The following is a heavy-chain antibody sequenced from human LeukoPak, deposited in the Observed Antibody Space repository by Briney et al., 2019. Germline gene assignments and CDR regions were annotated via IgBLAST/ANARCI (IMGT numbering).Heavy chain of an antibody. CDR1: GGSISSGGYS. J-gene: IGHJ4*02. Sequence: SETLSLTCAVSGGSISSGGYSWSWIRQPPGKGLEWIGSIYYSGTIYYNPSLKSRVTISVDTSKNQFSLKLRSVTAADTAVYYCARGYSSDYWGQGTLVTVSS. V-gene: IGHV4-30-2*03. CDR3: ARGYSSDY. CDR2: IYYSGTI.